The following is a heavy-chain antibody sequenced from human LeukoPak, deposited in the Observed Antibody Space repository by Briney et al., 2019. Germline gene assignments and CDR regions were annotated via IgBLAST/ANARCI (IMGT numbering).Heavy chain of an antibody. J-gene: IGHJ4*02. CDR1: GGSISSGDYY. Sequence: SQTLSLTCTVSGGSISSGDYYWSWIRQPPGKGLEWIGYIYYSGSTYYNPSLKSRVTISVDTSKNQFSLKLSSVTAADTAVYYCARVLRLRLGELSLAYYFDYWGQGTLVTVSS. CDR2: IYYSGST. CDR3: ARVLRLRLGELSLAYYFDY. D-gene: IGHD3-16*02. V-gene: IGHV4-30-4*01.